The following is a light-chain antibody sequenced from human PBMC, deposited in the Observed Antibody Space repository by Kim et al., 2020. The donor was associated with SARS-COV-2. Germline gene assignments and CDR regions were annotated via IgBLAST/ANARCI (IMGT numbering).Light chain of an antibody. CDR3: QQSFSTPPYT. J-gene: IGKJ2*01. CDR2: ASS. V-gene: IGKV1-39*01. Sequence: SGGVRYTISCRASQNMSRDINWYQHKPGKAPKLLIYASSRLQSGIPSRVSGSGAGTEFTLTISSLQPEAVATYYCQQSFSTPPYTFGQGTKVDIK. CDR1: QNMSRD.